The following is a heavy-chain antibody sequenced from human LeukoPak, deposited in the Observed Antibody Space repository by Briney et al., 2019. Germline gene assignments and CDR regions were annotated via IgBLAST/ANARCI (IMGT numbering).Heavy chain of an antibody. CDR3: ARLDEYSSSSRYYGMDV. D-gene: IGHD6-6*01. Sequence: ASVKVSCKVSGYTLTELSMRWVRQAPGKGLEWMGGFDPEDGETIYAQKFQGRVTMTEDTSTDTAYMELSSLRSEDTAVYYCARLDEYSSSSRYYGMDVWGQGTTVTVSS. J-gene: IGHJ6*02. CDR2: FDPEDGET. V-gene: IGHV1-24*01. CDR1: GYTLTELS.